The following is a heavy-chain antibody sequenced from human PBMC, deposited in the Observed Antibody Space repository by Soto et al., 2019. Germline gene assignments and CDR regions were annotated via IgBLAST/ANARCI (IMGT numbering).Heavy chain of an antibody. Sequence: PGESLKISCKGSGYSFTSYWISWVRQMPGKGLEWMGRIDPSDSYTNYSPSFQGHVTISADKSISTAYLQWSSLKASDTAMYYCARGRWLDAHYYCCYRRDVWGRGTTVTVAS. J-gene: IGHJ6*01. CDR2: IDPSDSYT. CDR3: ARGRWLDAHYYCCYRRDV. D-gene: IGHD6-19*01. CDR1: GYSFTSYW. V-gene: IGHV5-10-1*01.